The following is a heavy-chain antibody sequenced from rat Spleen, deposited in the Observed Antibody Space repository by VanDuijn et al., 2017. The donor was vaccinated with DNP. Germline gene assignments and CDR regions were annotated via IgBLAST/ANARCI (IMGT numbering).Heavy chain of an antibody. CDR2: ISYHSGFT. Sequence: EVQLVESGGDLVQPGRSLKVSCVVSGFTFNNYWMTWVRQAPTEGLECVAYISYHSGFTYYGDSVKGRFTISRDNAKSTLYLQMNSLRSEDTATYYCARGGKLYFDYWGQGVMVTVSS. V-gene: IGHV5-31*01. CDR1: GFTFNNYW. J-gene: IGHJ2*01. CDR3: ARGGKLYFDY.